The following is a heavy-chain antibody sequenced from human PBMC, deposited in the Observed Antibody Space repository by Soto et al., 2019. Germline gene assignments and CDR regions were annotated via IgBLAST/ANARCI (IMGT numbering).Heavy chain of an antibody. J-gene: IGHJ5*02. D-gene: IGHD1-1*01. Sequence: QVQLVESGGGVVQPGRSLRLSCAASGFSISRYAMHWVRQAPGKGLEWVAVIAYDGSNRWYADSAKGRFTISRDNSKNTVYLQMSSLRGEDTAVYYCARDLQAGTDNFNWFAPVGQGTLVTVSS. CDR2: IAYDGSNR. CDR1: GFSISRYA. CDR3: ARDLQAGTDNFNWFAP. V-gene: IGHV3-30*04.